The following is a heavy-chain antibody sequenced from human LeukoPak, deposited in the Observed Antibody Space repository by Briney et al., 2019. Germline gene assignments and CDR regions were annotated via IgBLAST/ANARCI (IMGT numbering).Heavy chain of an antibody. D-gene: IGHD5-18*01. CDR3: ARLQLGEEFDY. CDR2: IYYSGST. J-gene: IGHJ4*02. V-gene: IGHV4-59*08. CDR1: GGSISSYY. Sequence: PSETLSLTCTVSGGSISSYYWSWIRQPPGKGLEWIGYIYYSGSTNYNPSLKSRVTISVDTSKNQFSLKLSSVTAADTAVYYCARLQLGEEFDYWGQGTLVTVSS.